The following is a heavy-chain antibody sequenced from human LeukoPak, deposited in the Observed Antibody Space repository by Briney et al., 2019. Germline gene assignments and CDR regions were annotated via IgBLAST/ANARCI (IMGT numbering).Heavy chain of an antibody. Sequence: SETLSLTCTVSGGSISSYYWSWIRQPAGKGLEWLGRIYTSGSTNYNPSLKSRVTMSVDTSKNQFSLKLSSVTAADTAVYYCARTYSSSWYGNWFDPWGQGTLVTVSS. V-gene: IGHV4-4*07. CDR2: IYTSGST. J-gene: IGHJ5*02. CDR3: ARTYSSSWYGNWFDP. D-gene: IGHD6-13*01. CDR1: GGSISSYY.